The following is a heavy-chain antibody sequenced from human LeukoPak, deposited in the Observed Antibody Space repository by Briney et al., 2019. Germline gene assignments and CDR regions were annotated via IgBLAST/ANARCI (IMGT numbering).Heavy chain of an antibody. CDR1: GYTFTGYY. D-gene: IGHD3-3*01. Sequence: ASVKVSCKASGYTFTGYYIHWVRQAPGQGLEWMGWINPNSGVTNYAQIFQGRVTMTRDTSISTAYMALSRLRSDDTAVYYCARNGDYDFWSGYQWDYWGQGTLVTVSS. CDR3: ARNGDYDFWSGYQWDY. V-gene: IGHV1-2*02. J-gene: IGHJ4*02. CDR2: INPNSGVT.